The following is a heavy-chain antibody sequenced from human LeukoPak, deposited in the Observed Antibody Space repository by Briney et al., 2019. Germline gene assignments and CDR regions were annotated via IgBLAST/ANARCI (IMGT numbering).Heavy chain of an antibody. J-gene: IGHJ4*02. V-gene: IGHV3-48*03. Sequence: GGSLRLSCAASGFTFSSYAMSWVRQAPGKGLEWVSYISSTGRTTYYVDSVKGRFTISRDNAKNSLYLQMNSLRADDTALYYCARPYFSGGSCYHFDYWGQGSLVSVSS. CDR1: GFTFSSYA. CDR2: ISSTGRTT. CDR3: ARPYFSGGSCYHFDY. D-gene: IGHD2-15*01.